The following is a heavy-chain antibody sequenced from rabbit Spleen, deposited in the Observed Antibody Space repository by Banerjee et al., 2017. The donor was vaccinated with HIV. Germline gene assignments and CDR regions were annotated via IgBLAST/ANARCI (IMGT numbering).Heavy chain of an antibody. CDR2: ILGGSSGAA. CDR1: AIDFNSDYLDS. V-gene: IGHV1S40*01. J-gene: IGHJ4*01. Sequence: QALEEAGGDLVKPEGCLTLTCTVSAIDFNSDYLDSMCWVHQAPGKGLEWVACILGGSSGAAYYAKGEKGLFTTSKSSSTAVPLQMTIMAAADAAYYFCARDVGIDVYRFSLWGPGTLVTVS. CDR3: ARDVGIDVYRFSL. D-gene: IGHD7-1*01.